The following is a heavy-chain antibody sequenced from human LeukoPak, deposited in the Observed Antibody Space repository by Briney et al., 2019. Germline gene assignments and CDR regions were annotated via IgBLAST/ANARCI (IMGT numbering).Heavy chain of an antibody. CDR1: GFTVSSNY. Sequence: GGSLRLSCAASGFTVSSNYMSCVPQAPGEGLEWVSVIYSSGRTYYTDSVKGRFTISRDNSKSTLYIQMNSMRAEDTAVYYCARAKPKNMVRGLIMRRESRYYFDYWGQGTLVTVSS. V-gene: IGHV3-53*01. CDR2: IYSSGRT. J-gene: IGHJ4*02. D-gene: IGHD3-10*01. CDR3: ARAKPKNMVRGLIMRRESRYYFDY.